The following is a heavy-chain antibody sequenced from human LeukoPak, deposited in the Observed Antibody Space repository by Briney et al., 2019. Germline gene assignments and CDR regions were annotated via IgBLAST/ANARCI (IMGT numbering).Heavy chain of an antibody. CDR2: ISYDGSNK. J-gene: IGHJ4*02. CDR1: GFTFSSYA. D-gene: IGHD2-2*01. CDR3: ARDPYFYCSSTSCSRGYFDY. Sequence: GRSLRLSCAASGFTFSSYAMHWVRQAPGKGLEWVAVISYDGSNKYYADSVKGRFTISRDNSKNTLYLQMNSLRAEDTAVYYCARDPYFYCSSTSCSRGYFDYWGQGTLVTVSS. V-gene: IGHV3-30*04.